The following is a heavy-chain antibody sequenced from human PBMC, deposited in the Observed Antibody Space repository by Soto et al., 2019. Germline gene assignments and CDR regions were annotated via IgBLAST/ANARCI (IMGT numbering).Heavy chain of an antibody. CDR1: GFTFGTYW. J-gene: IGHJ5*02. CDR2: INSDGSRT. D-gene: IGHD5-12*01. V-gene: IGHV3-74*01. Sequence: EVQLVESGGGLVQPGGSLRLSCAASGFTFGTYWMHWVRQAPGKGLVWVSRINSDGSRTNYADSVKGRFTISRDNAKNTLYLQMNSLRAEDAALHFCATVATHSYNWIDPWGQGTLVTVSS. CDR3: ATVATHSYNWIDP.